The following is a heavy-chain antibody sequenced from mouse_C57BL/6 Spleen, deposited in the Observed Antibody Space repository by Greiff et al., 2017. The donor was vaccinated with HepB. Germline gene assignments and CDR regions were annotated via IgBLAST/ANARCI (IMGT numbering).Heavy chain of an antibody. V-gene: IGHV2-9-1*01. J-gene: IGHJ1*03. CDR2: IWTGGGT. Sequence: VKLQESGPGLVAPSQSLSITCTVSGFSLTSYAISWVRQPPGKGLEWLGVIWTGGGTNYNSALKSRLSTSKDNSKSQVFLKMNSLQTDDTARYYCARKRNDGYSPYFDVWGTGTTVTVSS. D-gene: IGHD2-3*01. CDR1: GFSLTSYA. CDR3: ARKRNDGYSPYFDV.